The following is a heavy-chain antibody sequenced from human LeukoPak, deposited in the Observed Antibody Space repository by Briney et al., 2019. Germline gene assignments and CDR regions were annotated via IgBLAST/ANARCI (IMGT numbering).Heavy chain of an antibody. V-gene: IGHV3-7*01. CDR2: IKQDGGEK. J-gene: IGHJ6*03. Sequence: GGSLRLSCAASGFTFSTYWMSWVRQAPGKGLEWVANIKQDGGEKYVDSVKGRFTISRDNAKNSLYLQMNSLRTEDTAVYYCARGYGDPLDYYYYMDVWGNGTTVTVSS. CDR3: ARGYGDPLDYYYYMDV. D-gene: IGHD4-17*01. CDR1: GFTFSTYW.